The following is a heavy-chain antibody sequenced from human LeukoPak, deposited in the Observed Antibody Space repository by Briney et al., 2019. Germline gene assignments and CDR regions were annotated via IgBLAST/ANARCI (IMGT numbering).Heavy chain of an antibody. CDR3: ARRSTIFGVVIQTNDAFDI. J-gene: IGHJ3*02. CDR1: GYSFTSYW. Sequence: GESLQISCKGSGYSFTSYWIGWVRPMPGKGLEWMGIIYPGDSDTRYSPSFQGQVTISADKSISTAYLQWSSLKASDTAMYYCARRSTIFGVVIQTNDAFDIWGQGTMVTVSS. D-gene: IGHD3-3*01. V-gene: IGHV5-51*01. CDR2: IYPGDSDT.